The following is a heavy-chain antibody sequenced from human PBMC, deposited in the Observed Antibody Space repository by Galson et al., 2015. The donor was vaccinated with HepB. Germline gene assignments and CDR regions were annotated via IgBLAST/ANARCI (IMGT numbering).Heavy chain of an antibody. CDR3: ARRGEDYGDASYYYYAMDV. Sequence: SVKVSCKASGGTSNSYTFTWVRQAPGQGLEWVGRIIPVLGITNYAQKLQGRVTITASKSTRTTYMELSSLRSEDTAIYYCARRGEDYGDASYYYYAMDVWGQGTTVTVSS. CDR1: GGTSNSYT. CDR2: IIPVLGIT. V-gene: IGHV1-69*02. J-gene: IGHJ6*02. D-gene: IGHD4-17*01.